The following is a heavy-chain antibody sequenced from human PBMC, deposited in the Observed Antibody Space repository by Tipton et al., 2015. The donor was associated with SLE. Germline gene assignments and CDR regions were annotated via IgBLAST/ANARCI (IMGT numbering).Heavy chain of an antibody. J-gene: IGHJ4*02. V-gene: IGHV4-34*01. CDR3: ARVLGMAPIAY. CDR2: INHSGST. CDR1: GGSISSHY. Sequence: TLSLTCTVSGGSISSHYWSWIRQPPGKGLEWIGEINHSGSTNYNPSLKSRVTISVDTSKNQFSLKLSSVTAADTAVYYCARVLGMAPIAYWGQGALVTVSS. D-gene: IGHD7-27*01.